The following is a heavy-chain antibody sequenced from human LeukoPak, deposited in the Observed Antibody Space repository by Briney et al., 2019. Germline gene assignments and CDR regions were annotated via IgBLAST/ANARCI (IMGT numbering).Heavy chain of an antibody. Sequence: GGSLRLSCAASGFTFSSYAMSWVRQAPGKGLEWVSEIYRDDSTYYAASVKGRFSIFRDNSKNTVYLQMNSLSADDTAVYYCARELREHGVFDIWGQGTMVTVSS. CDR2: IYRDDST. V-gene: IGHV3-53*01. J-gene: IGHJ3*02. CDR1: GFTFSSYA. D-gene: IGHD1/OR15-1a*01. CDR3: ARELREHGVFDI.